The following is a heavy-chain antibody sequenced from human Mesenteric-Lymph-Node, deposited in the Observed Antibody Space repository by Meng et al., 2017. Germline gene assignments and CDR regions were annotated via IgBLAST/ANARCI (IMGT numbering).Heavy chain of an antibody. D-gene: IGHD3-22*01. CDR3: AKTRAYDSSGPRYYYYYGMDV. J-gene: IGHJ6*02. Sequence: GESLKISCAASGFTFSNHALSWVRQAPGRGLEWVSVISYSGATTRYADSVKGRFTISRDNSKNTLYLQMNSLRAEDTAVYYCAKTRAYDSSGPRYYYYYGMDVWGQGTTVTVSS. CDR1: GFTFSNHA. CDR2: ISYSGATT. V-gene: IGHV3-23*01.